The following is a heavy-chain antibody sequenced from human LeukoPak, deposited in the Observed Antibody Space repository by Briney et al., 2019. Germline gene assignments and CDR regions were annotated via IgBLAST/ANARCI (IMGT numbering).Heavy chain of an antibody. D-gene: IGHD1-26*01. CDR1: GFIFRNYG. CDR2: ISGHGDIT. CDR3: ARFVGGHAFDI. Sequence: SGGSLRLSCAASGFIFRNYGMNWVRQAPGKGLEWVSGISGHGDITYYADSVKGRFTISRDNSRNTVYLQMNSLRAEDTAVYYCARFVGGHAFDIWGQGTMVTVSS. V-gene: IGHV3-23*01. J-gene: IGHJ3*02.